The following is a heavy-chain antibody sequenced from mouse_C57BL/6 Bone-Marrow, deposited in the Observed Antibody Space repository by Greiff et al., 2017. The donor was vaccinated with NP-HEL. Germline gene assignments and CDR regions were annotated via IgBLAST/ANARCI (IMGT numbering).Heavy chain of an antibody. D-gene: IGHD2-2*01. CDR2: IDPSDSYT. Sequence: QVQLQQPGAELVRPGTSVKLSCKASGYTFTSYWMHWVKQRPGQGLEWIGVIDPSDSYTNYNQKFKGKATFTVDTSSSTAYMQLSSLTSEDSAVYYGARVSTMVKWFAYWGQGTLVTVSA. CDR1: GYTFTSYW. CDR3: ARVSTMVKWFAY. V-gene: IGHV1-59*01. J-gene: IGHJ3*01.